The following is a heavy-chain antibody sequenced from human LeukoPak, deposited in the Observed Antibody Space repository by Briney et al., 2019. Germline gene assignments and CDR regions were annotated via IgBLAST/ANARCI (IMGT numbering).Heavy chain of an antibody. D-gene: IGHD3-10*01. CDR1: GGFINNFY. CDR3: ARKVGLLWFGELDY. CDR2: INHSGST. Sequence: SETLSLTCIVSGGFINNFYWSWIRQPPGKGLEWIGEINHSGSTNYNPSLKSRVTISVDTSKNQFSLKLSSVTAADTAVYYCARKVGLLWFGELDYWGQGTLVTVSS. V-gene: IGHV4-34*01. J-gene: IGHJ4*02.